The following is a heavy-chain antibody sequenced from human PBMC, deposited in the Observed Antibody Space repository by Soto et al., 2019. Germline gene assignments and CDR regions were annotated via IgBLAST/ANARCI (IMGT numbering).Heavy chain of an antibody. CDR3: SRGWGSPDP. V-gene: IGHV3-23*01. CDR1: KVTLSSYC. D-gene: IGHD7-27*01. J-gene: IGHJ5*02. Sequence: EVPLLESGGGLVQTGGSLRLSCVAYKVTLSSYCMTWSRQAPGKGLEWGSSIRPSVGDTYYADSVKGRVTISRDNSINRLYLQMDSLRVEDTALYYCSRGWGSPDPWCQGTMVTVSS. CDR2: IRPSVGDT.